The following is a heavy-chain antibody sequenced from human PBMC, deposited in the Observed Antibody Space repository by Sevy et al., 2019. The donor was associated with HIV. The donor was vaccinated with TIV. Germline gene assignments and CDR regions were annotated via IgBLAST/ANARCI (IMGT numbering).Heavy chain of an antibody. CDR3: TGSVYGSGTYLNDH. Sequence: ASVKVSCKASGYTFTGYYIHWVRQAPGQGLEWMGWIIPSSGGTNYGQKFLGRVTMTRDTSISTAYLELNRLTSDDTAVYYCTGSVYGSGTYLNDHWGQGTLVTVSS. J-gene: IGHJ4*02. CDR2: IIPSSGGT. CDR1: GYTFTGYY. D-gene: IGHD3-10*01. V-gene: IGHV1-2*02.